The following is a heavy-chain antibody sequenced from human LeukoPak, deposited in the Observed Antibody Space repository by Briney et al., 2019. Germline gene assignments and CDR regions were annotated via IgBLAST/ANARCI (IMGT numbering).Heavy chain of an antibody. J-gene: IGHJ4*02. Sequence: GGSLRLSCAASGFTFSNYWMSWVRQAPGKGLEWVANIKQDGGEACNVDSVKGRFAISRDNAKNSLSLQMHSLRAEDTAVYYCARSARTFDYWGQGTLVTVSS. V-gene: IGHV3-7*01. CDR1: GFTFSNYW. CDR2: IKQDGGEA. D-gene: IGHD6-25*01. CDR3: ARSARTFDY.